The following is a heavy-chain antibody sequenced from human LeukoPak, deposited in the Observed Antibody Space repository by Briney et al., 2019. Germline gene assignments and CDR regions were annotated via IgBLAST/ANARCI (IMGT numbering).Heavy chain of an antibody. CDR1: GFTFRDFW. D-gene: IGHD7-27*01. CDR3: ARDMWGTFDY. J-gene: IGHJ4*02. Sequence: GGSLRLSCAASGFTFRDFWMHWVRQAPGKGPVWVSRMNPDGSATVYADSVKGRFTISRDNAENTLYLQMSSLRAEDTATHYCARDMWGTFDYWGQGALVTVSS. V-gene: IGHV3-74*01. CDR2: MNPDGSAT.